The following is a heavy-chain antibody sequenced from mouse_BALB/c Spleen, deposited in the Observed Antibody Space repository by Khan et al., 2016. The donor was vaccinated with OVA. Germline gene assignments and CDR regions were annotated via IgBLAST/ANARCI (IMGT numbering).Heavy chain of an antibody. CDR3: TRDDAAY. CDR2: INPNNGGT. V-gene: IGHV1-26*01. J-gene: IGHJ3*01. D-gene: IGHD2-12*01. Sequence: VQLQQSGPDLVKPGASVKISCKASGYSFTGYYMYWVKQSHGKSLEWLGRINPNNGGTSFNQKFKGKAILTVDKSSNTAYMELRSLTSEDSAVYYWTRDDAAYWGQGTLVTVSA. CDR1: GYSFTGYY.